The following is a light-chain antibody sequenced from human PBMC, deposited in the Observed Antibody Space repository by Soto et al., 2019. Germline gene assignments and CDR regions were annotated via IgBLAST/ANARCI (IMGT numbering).Light chain of an antibody. CDR3: ATWDDRLNGFYV. J-gene: IGLJ1*01. CDR2: RNN. Sequence: QSVLTQPPSASGTPGQGVTISWSGSTSNIGRNYVYWYQQLPGTAPKRLIYRNNQRPSGVPDRFSGSKSGTSASLAISRLRSDAAADYCCATWDDRLNGFYVFGTGTKVTVL. V-gene: IGLV1-47*01. CDR1: TSNIGRNY.